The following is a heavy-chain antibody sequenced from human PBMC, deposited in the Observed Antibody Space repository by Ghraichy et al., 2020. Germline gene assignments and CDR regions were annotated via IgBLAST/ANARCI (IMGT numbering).Heavy chain of an antibody. CDR1: GGSISSKTYY. CDR3: ARLQLESSRCDHYYYYCYMDV. J-gene: IGHJ6*03. V-gene: IGHV4-39*01. CDR2: IYYSGGT. D-gene: IGHD6-13*01. Sequence: SETLSLTCTVSGGSISSKTYYWDWIRQPPGKGLEWIGSIYYSGGTYSNPSLKSRVTISINTSKNQFSLKLTSVTAADTAVYYCARLQLESSRCDHYYYYCYMDVWGKGTTVTVSS.